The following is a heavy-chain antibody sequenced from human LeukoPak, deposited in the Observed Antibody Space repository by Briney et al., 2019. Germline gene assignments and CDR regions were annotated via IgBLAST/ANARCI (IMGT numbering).Heavy chain of an antibody. CDR2: IIPIFGTA. J-gene: IGHJ4*02. CDR1: GGTFSSYA. D-gene: IGHD4-11*01. V-gene: IGHV1-69*13. Sequence: SVKVSCKASGGTFSSYAISWVRQAPGQGLEWMGGIIPIFGTANYAQKFQGRVTITADESTSTAYMELSSLRSEDTAVYYCARVGTLDYLFDYWGQGTLVTVSS. CDR3: ARVGTLDYLFDY.